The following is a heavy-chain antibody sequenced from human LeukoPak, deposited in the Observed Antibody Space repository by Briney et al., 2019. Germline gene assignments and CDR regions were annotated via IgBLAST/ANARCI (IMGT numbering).Heavy chain of an antibody. D-gene: IGHD3-3*01. CDR2: ISGSGGST. CDR1: GFTFSSYA. Sequence: PGGSLRLSCAASGFTFSSYAMSWVRQAPGKGLEWVSAISGSGGSTYYADSVKGRFTISRDNSKNTLYLQMNSLRAEDTAVYYCAKARLYYDFWSGYPPTDYWGQGTLVTVSS. CDR3: AKARLYYDFWSGYPPTDY. V-gene: IGHV3-23*01. J-gene: IGHJ4*02.